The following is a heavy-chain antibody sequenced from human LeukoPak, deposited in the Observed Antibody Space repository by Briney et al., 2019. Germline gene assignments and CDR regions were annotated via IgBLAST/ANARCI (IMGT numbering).Heavy chain of an antibody. CDR3: ARRGRSAYCSSTSCPGWNAFDI. D-gene: IGHD2-2*01. V-gene: IGHV4-39*07. CDR1: GGSISSSSYY. CDR2: IYYSGST. Sequence: SETLSLTCTVSGGSISSSSYYWGWIRQPPGKGLEWIGSIYYSGSTYYNPSLKSRVTISVDTSKNQFSLKLSSVTAADTAAYYCARRGRSAYCSSTSCPGWNAFDIWVKGQWSPSLQ. J-gene: IGHJ3*02.